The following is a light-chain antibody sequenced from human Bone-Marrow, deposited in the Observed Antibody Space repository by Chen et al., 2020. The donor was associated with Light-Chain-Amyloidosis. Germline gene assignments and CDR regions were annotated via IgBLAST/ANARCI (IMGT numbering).Light chain of an antibody. CDR1: QGIASY. CDR2: AAT. V-gene: IGKV1-27*01. CDR3: QNYNSAPRA. J-gene: IGKJ1*01. Sequence: DIQMTQSPSSLSASVGDRVTITCRASQGIASYLAWYQQKPGKVPKLLIYAATTLQSGVPSRFSGSGSGADFTLTISSLQPEDVATYYCQNYNSAPRAFGPGTKVEI.